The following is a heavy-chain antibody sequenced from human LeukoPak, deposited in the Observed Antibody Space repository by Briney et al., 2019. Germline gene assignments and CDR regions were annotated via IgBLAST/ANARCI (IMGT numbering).Heavy chain of an antibody. CDR3: ARERSFGVVIISDDAFDI. CDR2: IYYSGST. V-gene: IGHV4-59*01. Sequence: PSETLSLTCTVCGGSISSYYWSWIRQPPGKGLEWIGYIYYSGSTNYNPSLKSRVTISVDTSKNQFALKLSSVTAADTAVYYCARERSFGVVIISDDAFDIWGQGTMVTVSS. CDR1: GGSISSYY. D-gene: IGHD3-3*01. J-gene: IGHJ3*02.